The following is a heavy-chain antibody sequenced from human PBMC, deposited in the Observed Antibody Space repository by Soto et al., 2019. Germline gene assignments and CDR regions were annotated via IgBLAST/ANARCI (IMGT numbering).Heavy chain of an antibody. CDR1: GYTFTSFY. CDR2: INPSGGST. CDR3: TRDLQSDYDF. V-gene: IGHV1-46*03. D-gene: IGHD4-17*01. J-gene: IGHJ4*02. Sequence: QVQLLQSGAEVKKPGASVKVSCKASGYTFTSFYMHWVRQAPGQGLEWMGIINPSGGSTNYAQKFQGRGTMTRDTSTSTVYMELSSLRSEDTAVYYCTRDLQSDYDFWGQGTLVTVSS.